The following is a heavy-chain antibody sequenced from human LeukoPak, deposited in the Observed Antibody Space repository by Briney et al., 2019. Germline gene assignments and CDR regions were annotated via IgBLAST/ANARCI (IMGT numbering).Heavy chain of an antibody. CDR2: ISSIGGST. Sequence: PGGSLRLSCAASGIIFSSYAMHWVRQAPGKGLEYVSAISSIGGSTYYANSVKGRFTISRDNSKNTLYLQMGSLRAEDMAVYYCARGSIPVGFDIWGQGTMVTVSS. CDR1: GIIFSSYA. D-gene: IGHD3-3*02. CDR3: ARGSIPVGFDI. V-gene: IGHV3-64*01. J-gene: IGHJ3*02.